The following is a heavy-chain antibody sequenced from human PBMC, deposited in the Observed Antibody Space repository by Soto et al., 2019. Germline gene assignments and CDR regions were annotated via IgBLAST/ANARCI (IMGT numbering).Heavy chain of an antibody. CDR1: GGSISSSSYY. CDR3: ARVPLAGTRIAAAVHPFDY. CDR2: IYYSGST. V-gene: IGHV4-39*01. D-gene: IGHD6-13*01. J-gene: IGHJ4*02. Sequence: QLQLQESGPGLVKPSETLSLTCTVSGGSISSSSYYWGWIRQPPGEGLEWIGSIYYSGSTYYNPSLKSRVTISVDTSKNQFSLKLSSVTAADTAVYYCARVPLAGTRIAAAVHPFDYWGQGTLVTVSS.